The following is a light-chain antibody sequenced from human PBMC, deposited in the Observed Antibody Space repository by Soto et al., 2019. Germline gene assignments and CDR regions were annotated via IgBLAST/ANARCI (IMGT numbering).Light chain of an antibody. CDR3: PENYRTPYN. CDR2: AAS. J-gene: IGKJ2*01. Sequence: DIQMTQSPSSLSASVGDRVTITCRASQSISNYLNWYHQKPGKAPTLLLLAASSLQNGVPSRFSGSGSGTDFSRTISSLQTEDFATDYWPENYRTPYNFGQGTRLESK. CDR1: QSISNY. V-gene: IGKV1-39*01.